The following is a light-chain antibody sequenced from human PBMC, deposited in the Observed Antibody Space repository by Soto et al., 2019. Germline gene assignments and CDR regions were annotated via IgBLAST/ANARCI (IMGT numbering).Light chain of an antibody. Sequence: EIVMTQSPATLSVSPGERVTLSCRASQTVGRSYLAWYQQKPGQAPRLLIFGTSTRATGIPDRFTGGGSGTDFTLTISRLDPEDYAVYYCQQRSNWPCTFGQGTRLEIK. CDR2: GTS. J-gene: IGKJ5*01. CDR3: QQRSNWPCT. CDR1: QTVGRSY. V-gene: IGKV3D-20*02.